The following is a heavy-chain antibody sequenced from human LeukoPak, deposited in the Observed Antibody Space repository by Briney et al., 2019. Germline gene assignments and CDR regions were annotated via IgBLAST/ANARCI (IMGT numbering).Heavy chain of an antibody. Sequence: GGSLRLSCAASGFTFSSFSMNWVRQAPGKGLEWVSYISSSSSTIYYADSVKGRFTISRDNAKNSLYLQMNSLRAEDTAVYYCAKLPPDTDSNDAFDIWGQGTMVTVSS. J-gene: IGHJ3*02. CDR1: GFTFSSFS. CDR3: AKLPPDTDSNDAFDI. CDR2: ISSSSSTI. D-gene: IGHD3-22*01. V-gene: IGHV3-48*04.